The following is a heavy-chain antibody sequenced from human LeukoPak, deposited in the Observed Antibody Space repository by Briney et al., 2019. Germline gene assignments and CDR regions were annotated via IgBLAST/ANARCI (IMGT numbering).Heavy chain of an antibody. CDR2: SYHSGST. D-gene: IGHD2-15*01. Sequence: PSETLSLTCTVSGVAISSSNWRSWVRPPPRQGLEWIGQSYHSGSTNYNTSLKSRVTISVDKSKNQFSLKLRSVTAADTAVYYWASPLSLGYCSGGSCYGRGAWFYRWGQGTLVTVSS. CDR1: GVAISSSNW. CDR3: ASPLSLGYCSGGSCYGRGAWFYR. J-gene: IGHJ5*02. V-gene: IGHV4-4*02.